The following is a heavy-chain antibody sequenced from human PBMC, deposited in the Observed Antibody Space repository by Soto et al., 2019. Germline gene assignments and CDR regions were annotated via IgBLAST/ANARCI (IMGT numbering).Heavy chain of an antibody. V-gene: IGHV1-69*01. J-gene: IGHJ3*02. CDR1: GGTFSSYA. Sequence: QVQLVQSGAEVKQPGSSVKVSCKAAGGTFSSYAISWVRQAPGQGLEWMGGIIPIFGTANYAQKFQGRVTITADESTSTAYMELSSLRSEDTAVYYCARENNDYGDYDAFDIWGQGTMVTVSS. CDR3: ARENNDYGDYDAFDI. D-gene: IGHD4-17*01. CDR2: IIPIFGTA.